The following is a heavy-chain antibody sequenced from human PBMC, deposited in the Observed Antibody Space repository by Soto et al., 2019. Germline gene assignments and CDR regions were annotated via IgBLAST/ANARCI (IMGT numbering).Heavy chain of an antibody. D-gene: IGHD3-9*01. CDR3: ASALYDILTGYSPYYYYGMDV. CDR1: GGTFRTYA. J-gene: IGHJ6*02. CDR2: ITPIFGKA. Sequence: SVKVSCKASGGTFRTYAISWVRQAPGQGLEWMGGITPIFGKANYAQKFQGRVSITADESTNTAYMELSSLRSEDTAVYYCASALYDILTGYSPYYYYGMDVWGQGTTVTVSS. V-gene: IGHV1-69*13.